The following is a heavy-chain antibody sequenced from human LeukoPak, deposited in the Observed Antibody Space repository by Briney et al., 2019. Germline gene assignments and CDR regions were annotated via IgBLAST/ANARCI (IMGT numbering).Heavy chain of an antibody. CDR1: GGSFSGYY. CDR3: ARGRDYGDYE. CDR2: INHSGST. V-gene: IGHV4-34*01. Sequence: PSETLSLTCAVYGGSFSGYYWSWIRQPPGKGLEWIGEINHSGSTNYNPSLKRRVTISVDTSKNQFSLKLSSVTAADTAVYYCARGRDYGDYEWGQGTLVTVSS. J-gene: IGHJ4*02. D-gene: IGHD4-17*01.